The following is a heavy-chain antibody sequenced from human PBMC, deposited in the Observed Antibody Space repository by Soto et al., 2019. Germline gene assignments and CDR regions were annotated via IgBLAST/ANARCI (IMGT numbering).Heavy chain of an antibody. D-gene: IGHD3-22*01. V-gene: IGHV3-30-3*01. CDR2: ISYDGSNK. Sequence: QVQLVESGGGVVQPGRSLRLSCAASGFTFSSYAMHWVRQAPGKGLEWVAVISYDGSNKYYADSVKGRFTISRDNSKNTLYLQMNSLRAEDTAVYYCARVLPDYDSSGYYYYYGMDVW. J-gene: IGHJ6*01. CDR1: GFTFSSYA. CDR3: ARVLPDYDSSGYYYYYGMDV.